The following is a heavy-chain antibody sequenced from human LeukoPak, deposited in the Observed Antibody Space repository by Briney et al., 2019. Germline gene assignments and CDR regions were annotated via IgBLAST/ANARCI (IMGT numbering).Heavy chain of an antibody. CDR2: INHSGST. CDR1: GGSFSGYY. V-gene: IGHV4-34*01. J-gene: IGHJ6*03. D-gene: IGHD3-3*01. CDR3: ARGPQEEWLLYYYYYYMDV. Sequence: SETLSLTCAVYGGSFSGYYWSWIRQPPGKGLEWIGEINHSGSTNYNPSLKSRVTISVDTSKNQFSLKLSSVTAADTAVYYCARGPQEEWLLYYYYYYMDVWGKGTTVTVSS.